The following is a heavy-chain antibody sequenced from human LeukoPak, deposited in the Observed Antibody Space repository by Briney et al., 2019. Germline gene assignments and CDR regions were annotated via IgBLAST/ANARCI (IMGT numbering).Heavy chain of an antibody. CDR1: GFTVSSNY. J-gene: IGHJ4*02. D-gene: IGHD3-10*01. V-gene: IGHV3-53*01. CDR3: ARAKPKNMVRGLIMRRESRYYFDY. Sequence: GGSLRLSCEASGFTVSSNYMSWVRQAPGKGLEWVSVIYSGGITYYADSVKGRFTISRDNSKSTLYLQMNSLRAEDTAVYYCARAKPKNMVRGLIMRRESRYYFDYWGQGTLVTVSS. CDR2: IYSGGIT.